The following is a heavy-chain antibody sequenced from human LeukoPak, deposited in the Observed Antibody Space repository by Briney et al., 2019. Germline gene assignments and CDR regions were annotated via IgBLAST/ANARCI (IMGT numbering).Heavy chain of an antibody. CDR2: VDYRGNT. D-gene: IGHD2-15*01. V-gene: IGHV4-59*01. CDR1: GGSISSYY. CDR3: ARVEVGAANRQWYGMDV. J-gene: IGHJ6*02. Sequence: SETLSLTCTISGGSISSYYWSWIRQPPGKGLEWIGYVDYRGNTNYNPSHKSRVTISIDTSKSLFSLKLNSVTAADTAVYYCARVEVGAANRQWYGMDVWGQGTTVTVSS.